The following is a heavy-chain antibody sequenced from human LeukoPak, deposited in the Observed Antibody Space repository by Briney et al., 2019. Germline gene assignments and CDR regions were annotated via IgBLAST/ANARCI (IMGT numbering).Heavy chain of an antibody. Sequence: PGGSLRLSCTASGFTFGDYAMSWFRQAPGKGLEWVGFIRSKAYGGTTEYAASVKGRFTISRDYSKSIAYLQMNSLKTEDTAVYYCTRVSPIAAAGEFDYWGQGTLVTVSS. J-gene: IGHJ4*02. D-gene: IGHD6-13*01. CDR1: GFTFGDYA. V-gene: IGHV3-49*03. CDR2: IRSKAYGGTT. CDR3: TRVSPIAAAGEFDY.